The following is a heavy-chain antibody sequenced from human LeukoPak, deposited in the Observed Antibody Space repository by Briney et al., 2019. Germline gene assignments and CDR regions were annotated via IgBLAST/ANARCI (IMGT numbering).Heavy chain of an antibody. Sequence: GGSLRLSCAASGFTFNNYWMSWVRQAPGKGLEWVANIKHDEIEKYYVDSVKGRFAISRDNAKNSLFLQMNSLRVEDTAIYYCTRVPYGDYWSSDYWGQGTLVTVSS. D-gene: IGHD4-17*01. CDR2: IKHDEIEK. V-gene: IGHV3-7*01. J-gene: IGHJ4*02. CDR3: TRVPYGDYWSSDY. CDR1: GFTFNNYW.